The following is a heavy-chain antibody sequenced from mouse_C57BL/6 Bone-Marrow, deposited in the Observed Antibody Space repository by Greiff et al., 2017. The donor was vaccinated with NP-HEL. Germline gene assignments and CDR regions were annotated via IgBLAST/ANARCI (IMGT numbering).Heavy chain of an antibody. J-gene: IGHJ2*01. D-gene: IGHD2-4*01. CDR3: TRGDYDGNYFDY. V-gene: IGHV1-15*01. Sequence: QVQLQQSGAELVRPGASVTLSCKASGYTFTDYEMHWVKQTPVHGLEWIGAIDPETGGTAYNQKLKGKAILTADKSSSTAYLALRSLTSAYSAVYYCTRGDYDGNYFDYWGQGTTLTVSS. CDR1: GYTFTDYE. CDR2: IDPETGGT.